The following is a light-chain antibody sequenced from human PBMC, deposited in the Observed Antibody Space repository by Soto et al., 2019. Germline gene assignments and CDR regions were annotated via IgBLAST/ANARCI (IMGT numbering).Light chain of an antibody. V-gene: IGLV2-8*01. CDR1: SSDFGGYNY. CDR2: EVS. Sequence: QSALTQPPSASGSPGQSVTFSCTGTSSDFGGYNYVSWYQQHPGKAPKLMIYEVSKRPSGVPDRFSGSKSGNTASLTVSGLQAEDEADYYCTSYAGSNNFVVFGGGTQLTVL. CDR3: TSYAGSNNFVV. J-gene: IGLJ2*01.